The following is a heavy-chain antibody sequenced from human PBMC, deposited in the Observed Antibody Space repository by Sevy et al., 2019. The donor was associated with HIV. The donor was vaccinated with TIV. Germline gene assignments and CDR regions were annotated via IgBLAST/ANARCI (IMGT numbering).Heavy chain of an antibody. D-gene: IGHD6-19*01. V-gene: IGHV4-39*01. CDR3: ATPLPSGWDEGTGCYFDL. CDR2: LYSTGAT. J-gene: IGHJ2*01. Sequence: SETLSLTCTISGGSISSSSYYWGWIRQPPGKGLEWMGSLYSTGATSYNPSLESRVTVSADTSRIRFNLKRDSVSAADTAVYYCATPLPSGWDEGTGCYFDLWGRGTLVTVSS. CDR1: GGSISSSSYY.